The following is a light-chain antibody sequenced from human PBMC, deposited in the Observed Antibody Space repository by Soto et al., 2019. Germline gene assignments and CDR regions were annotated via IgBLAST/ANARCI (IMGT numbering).Light chain of an antibody. CDR1: QXVSGIH. CDR2: SAS. CDR3: QRHGG. V-gene: IGKV3-20*01. J-gene: IGKJ1*01. Sequence: IVLSHSTRSLSLSPRERATLYCSANQXVSGIHLAWYHQKPRQTRRLXIYSASSRATGIPDRFSGSGSGTDFTLPISRLEPEDFAVYYWQRHGGFGQGTKVDIK.